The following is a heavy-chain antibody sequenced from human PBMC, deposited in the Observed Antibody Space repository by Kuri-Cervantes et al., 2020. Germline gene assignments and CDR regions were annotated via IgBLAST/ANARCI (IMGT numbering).Heavy chain of an antibody. D-gene: IGHD3-3*01. CDR1: GYTLTELS. J-gene: IGHJ6*02. Sequence: SCKVPGYTLTELSMHWVRQAPGKGLEWVAVISYDGSNKYYADSVKGRFTISRDNSKNTLYLQMNSLRAEDTAVYYCARGPTYYDFWSGYYWTNYYYYGMDVWGQGTTVTVSS. CDR2: ISYDGSNK. V-gene: IGHV3-30*03. CDR3: ARGPTYYDFWSGYYWTNYYYYGMDV.